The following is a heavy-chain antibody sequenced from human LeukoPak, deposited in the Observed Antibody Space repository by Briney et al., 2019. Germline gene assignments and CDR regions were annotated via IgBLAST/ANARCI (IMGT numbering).Heavy chain of an antibody. CDR2: MYYTGSS. V-gene: IGHV4-59*08. Sequence: PSETLSLTCTGSGGSINSYYWSWIRQPPGKGLEWIGYMYYTGSSNYNPSLKSRVTISVDTSKNQFSLKLSSVTAADTAVYYCAKLIQWSDTFDIWGQGTMVTVSS. CDR1: GGSINSYY. D-gene: IGHD2-15*01. CDR3: AKLIQWSDTFDI. J-gene: IGHJ3*02.